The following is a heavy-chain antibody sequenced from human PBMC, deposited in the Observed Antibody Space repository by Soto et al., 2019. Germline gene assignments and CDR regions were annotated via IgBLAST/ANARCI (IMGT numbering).Heavy chain of an antibody. CDR1: GYTFSSYG. CDR3: ARVVTVAGINWFDP. V-gene: IGHV1-18*04. D-gene: IGHD6-19*01. CDR2: ISAYNGNT. J-gene: IGHJ5*02. Sequence: GASVKVSCKASGYTFSSYGISLVRQAPGQGLEWMGWISAYNGNTNYAQKLQGRVTMTTDTSTSTAYMELRSLRSDDTAVYYCARVVTVAGINWFDPWGQGTLVTVSS.